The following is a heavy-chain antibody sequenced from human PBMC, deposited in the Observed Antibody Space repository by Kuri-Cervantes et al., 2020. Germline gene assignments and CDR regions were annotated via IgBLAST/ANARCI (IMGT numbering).Heavy chain of an antibody. Sequence: GESLKISCAASGFICDDYGMSWVRQAPGKGLEWVSGINWNGGSTGYADSVKGRFTISRDNAKNSLYLQMNSLRAEDTALYHCARSHLRGGMDVWGEGTTVTVSS. J-gene: IGHJ6*04. V-gene: IGHV3-20*01. CDR3: ARSHLRGGMDV. CDR1: GFICDDYG. CDR2: INWNGGST.